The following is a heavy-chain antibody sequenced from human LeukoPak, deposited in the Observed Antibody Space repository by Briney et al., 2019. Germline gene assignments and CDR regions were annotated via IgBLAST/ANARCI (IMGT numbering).Heavy chain of an antibody. CDR3: AKVKAESGYSYGQFDY. CDR1: GFTFSSYA. J-gene: IGHJ4*02. V-gene: IGHV3-23*01. CDR2: ISGSGGST. Sequence: GGSLRLSCAASGFTFSSYAMSWVRQAPGKGLEWVSAISGSGGSTYYADSVKGRFTISRDNYKNTLYLQMNSLRAEDTAVYYCAKVKAESGYSYGQFDYWGQGTLVTVSS. D-gene: IGHD5-18*01.